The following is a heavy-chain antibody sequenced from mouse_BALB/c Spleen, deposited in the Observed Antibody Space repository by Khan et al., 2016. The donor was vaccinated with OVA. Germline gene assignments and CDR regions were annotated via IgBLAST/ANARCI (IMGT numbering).Heavy chain of an antibody. CDR3: ADHLTGSFAY. D-gene: IGHD4-1*01. J-gene: IGHJ3*01. CDR1: GFTFSSYS. CDR2: ISSCGGYT. V-gene: IGHV5-6*01. Sequence: EVELVESGGDLVKPGGSLKLSCAASGFTFSSYSMSWVRQTPDKRLEWVASISSCGGYTYYQDSVKGRFTITRDNAKNTLYLQMSDLKSEDTAMYYCADHLTGSFAYWGQGTLVTVSA.